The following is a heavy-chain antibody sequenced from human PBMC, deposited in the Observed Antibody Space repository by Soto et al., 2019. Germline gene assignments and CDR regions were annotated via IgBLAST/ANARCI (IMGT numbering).Heavy chain of an antibody. Sequence: EVQLLESGGVLVQPGGSLRLSCAASGFTFSSYAMAWVRQAPGKGLEWVSTIRASGTSTYYADSVEGRFPISRDNSKNTLYLQRNSLRAEDTAVYYCAKEWSDARTREKCGLVDYWGQGALVTVSS. CDR2: IRASGTST. D-gene: IGHD2-8*01. CDR1: GFTFSSYA. CDR3: AKEWSDARTREKCGLVDY. V-gene: IGHV3-23*01. J-gene: IGHJ4*02.